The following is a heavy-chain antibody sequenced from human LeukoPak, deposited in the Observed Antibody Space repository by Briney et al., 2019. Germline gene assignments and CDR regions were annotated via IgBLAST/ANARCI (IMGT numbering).Heavy chain of an antibody. Sequence: GASVKVSCKASGGTFSSYAISWVRQAPGQGLEWKGGIIPIFGTANYAQKFQGRVTITADESTSTAYMELSSLRSEDTAVYYCAILVVPAAIGNYYGMDVWGKGTTVTVSS. CDR1: GGTFSSYA. CDR3: AILVVPAAIGNYYGMDV. J-gene: IGHJ6*04. CDR2: IIPIFGTA. V-gene: IGHV1-69*13. D-gene: IGHD2-2*01.